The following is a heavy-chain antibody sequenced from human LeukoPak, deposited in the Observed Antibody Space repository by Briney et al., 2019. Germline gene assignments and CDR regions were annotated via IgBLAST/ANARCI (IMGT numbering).Heavy chain of an antibody. Sequence: SETLSLTCTVSGGSITSYYWSWIRQPPGKGLEWIGYIYYSGSTKYNPSLRSRVTISIDTSKNQFSPKLSSVTAADTAVYYCARDRENYYGSGELSWFVPWGEGTLVTVSS. CDR3: ARDRENYYGSGELSWFVP. D-gene: IGHD3-10*01. J-gene: IGHJ5*02. V-gene: IGHV4-59*01. CDR2: IYYSGST. CDR1: GGSITSYY.